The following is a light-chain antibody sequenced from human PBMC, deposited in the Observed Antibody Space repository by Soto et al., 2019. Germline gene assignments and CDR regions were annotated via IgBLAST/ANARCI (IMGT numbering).Light chain of an antibody. Sequence: QSALTQPASVSGSPGQSITISCTGTSSDVGGYNFVSWYQHHPGKAPKLIIYDVSNRPSGVSNRFSGSKSGNTASLTISGLQAEDEADYYCTSYTSSFTYVFGTGTKVTGL. CDR3: TSYTSSFTYV. CDR1: SSDVGGYNF. V-gene: IGLV2-14*03. CDR2: DVS. J-gene: IGLJ1*01.